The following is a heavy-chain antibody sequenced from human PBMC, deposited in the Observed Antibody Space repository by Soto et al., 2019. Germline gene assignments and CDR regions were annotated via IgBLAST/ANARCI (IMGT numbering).Heavy chain of an antibody. CDR1: GDSINNFH. Sequence: PETLSLTCTVSGDSINNFHWTWIRQPPGKGLEWIGYIYYSGSTDYSPSLKSRVTISVDTSKNQFFLKLSSVTAVDTAVYYCAGGPRSGRRDYFDYWGQGTLVTVSS. J-gene: IGHJ4*02. CDR3: AGGPRSGRRDYFDY. CDR2: IYYSGST. D-gene: IGHD6-19*01. V-gene: IGHV4-59*01.